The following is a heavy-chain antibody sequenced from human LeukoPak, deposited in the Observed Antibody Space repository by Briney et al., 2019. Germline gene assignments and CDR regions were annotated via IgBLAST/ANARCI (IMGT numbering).Heavy chain of an antibody. D-gene: IGHD2-2*01. Sequence: GGSLRLSCAASGFTFSTYAIHWVRQAPGKGLEWGESISYDGSNKYHADSVKGRFTISRDNSKNTVYLQMNDLRPEDTAVYYCARGNSVVNYYHGLDLWGQGTTVTVSS. CDR2: ISYDGSNK. J-gene: IGHJ6*02. CDR1: GFTFSTYA. CDR3: ARGNSVVNYYHGLDL. V-gene: IGHV3-30-3*01.